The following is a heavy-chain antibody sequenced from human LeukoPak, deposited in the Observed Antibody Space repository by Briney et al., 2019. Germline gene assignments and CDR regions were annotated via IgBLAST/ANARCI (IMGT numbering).Heavy chain of an antibody. CDR1: GGSISSGSYY. D-gene: IGHD3-9*01. CDR3: ARTHYDVLTGYYSGGGPFDY. CDR2: IYISGRT. V-gene: IGHV4-61*02. J-gene: IGHJ4*02. Sequence: SETLSLTCSVSGGSISSGSYYWSWIRQPAGKGLEWIGRIYISGRTNYNPSLKSRVTISIDTSKNQFSLNLSSVTAADTAVYFCARTHYDVLTGYYSGGGPFDYWGQGTLVTVSS.